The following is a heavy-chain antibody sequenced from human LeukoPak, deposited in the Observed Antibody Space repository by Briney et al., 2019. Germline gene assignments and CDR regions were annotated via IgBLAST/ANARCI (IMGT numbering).Heavy chain of an antibody. CDR3: VKVGYGSGTWGWFDP. D-gene: IGHD3-10*01. CDR1: GASISCHF. J-gene: IGHJ5*02. V-gene: IGHV4-59*11. CDR2: IYSGTV. Sequence: SETLSLTCNVSGASISCHFWSWIRQSPGKGLECIGYIYSGTVDYNPSLKSRATISGDTSKNLVSLNLKSVTTVDTAMYYCVKVGYGSGTWGWFDPWGQGILVTVST.